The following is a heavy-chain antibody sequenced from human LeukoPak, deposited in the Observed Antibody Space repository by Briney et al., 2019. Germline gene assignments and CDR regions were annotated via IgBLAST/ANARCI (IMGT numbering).Heavy chain of an antibody. J-gene: IGHJ4*02. Sequence: PGGSLRLSCAASVFTFISYAMTWVRQAPGKLREWVSLMSGRGGRTYYADSVQGRFTISRDNSKNTLNLQMHSLGAEDTAVYYCAKDMRSRWYMFDYWGQGALVTVSS. CDR3: AKDMRSRWYMFDY. CDR2: MSGRGGRT. D-gene: IGHD6-19*01. V-gene: IGHV3-23*01. CDR1: VFTFISYA.